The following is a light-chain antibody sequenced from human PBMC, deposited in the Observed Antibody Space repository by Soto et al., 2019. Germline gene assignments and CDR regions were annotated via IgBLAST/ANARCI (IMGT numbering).Light chain of an antibody. CDR3: VVWDASLSGYV. Sequence: TQPPSVSETPGQRVTISCSGTNSNIGRNYVCWYQQLPGTAPKLLIYGNHQRPSGVPDRFSGSKSGTSASLAISRLGSEDEAEYYFVVWDASLSGYVFGRVTQLTVL. V-gene: IGLV1-47*02. CDR2: GNH. J-gene: IGLJ7*01. CDR1: NSNIGRNY.